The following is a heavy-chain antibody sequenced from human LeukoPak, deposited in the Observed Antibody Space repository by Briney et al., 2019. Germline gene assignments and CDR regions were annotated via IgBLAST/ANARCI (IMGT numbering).Heavy chain of an antibody. D-gene: IGHD5-18*01. Sequence: GGSLRLSCAASGFTFSDYWMSWVRQAPGKGLERVANIQQDGSEKYYVDSVKGRFTISRDNAKKSLFLQVSSLRGEDTAVYYCARDRGFSYGIDFWGQGTLVTVSS. CDR1: GFTFSDYW. J-gene: IGHJ4*02. CDR2: IQQDGSEK. V-gene: IGHV3-7*04. CDR3: ARDRGFSYGIDF.